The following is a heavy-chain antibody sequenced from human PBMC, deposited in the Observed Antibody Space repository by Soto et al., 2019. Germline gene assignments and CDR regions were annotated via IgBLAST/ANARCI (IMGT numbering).Heavy chain of an antibody. D-gene: IGHD3-16*01. CDR2: VTGSGGST. CDR3: AKSDYVGGWKSSYYFDY. J-gene: IGHJ4*02. V-gene: IGHV3-23*01. CDR1: GFIFGNYA. Sequence: EVQLLESGGASVQPGGSLRLSCAASGFIFGNYAMTWVRQAPGKGLEWVSAVTGSGGSTYYADSVKGRFSISRDNSKNTLHLQMNALIAEDTAVYYCAKSDYVGGWKSSYYFDYWGQGTLVTVSS.